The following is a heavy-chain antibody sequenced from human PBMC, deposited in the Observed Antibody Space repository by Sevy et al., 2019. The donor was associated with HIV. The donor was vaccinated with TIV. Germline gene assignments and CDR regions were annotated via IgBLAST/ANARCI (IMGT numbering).Heavy chain of an antibody. V-gene: IGHV3-21*01. CDR1: GFTFSSYN. D-gene: IGHD2-15*01. J-gene: IGHJ6*02. Sequence: GGSLRLSCAASGFTFSSYNMNWVRQAPGKGLEWVSSISSSSNYIYYADSMKGRFTISRDNAKNSLYLQMNSLRAEDTAVYYCARVVAYCSGGSCFPGYYHGTDVWGQGTTVTVSS. CDR3: ARVVAYCSGGSCFPGYYHGTDV. CDR2: ISSSSNYI.